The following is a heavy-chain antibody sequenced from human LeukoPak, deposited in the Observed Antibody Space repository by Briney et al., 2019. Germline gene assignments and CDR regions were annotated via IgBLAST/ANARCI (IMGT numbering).Heavy chain of an antibody. CDR3: ARDKYYYGSGSYLCLAY. CDR1: GFTFSSYW. V-gene: IGHV3-74*01. Sequence: GGSLRLSCAASGFTFSSYWMHWVRQAPGKGLVWVSRINTDGRITSYADSVKGRFTISRDNAKNSLYLQMNSLRAEDTAVYYCARDKYYYGSGSYLCLAYWGQGTLVTVSS. CDR2: INTDGRIT. D-gene: IGHD3-10*01. J-gene: IGHJ4*02.